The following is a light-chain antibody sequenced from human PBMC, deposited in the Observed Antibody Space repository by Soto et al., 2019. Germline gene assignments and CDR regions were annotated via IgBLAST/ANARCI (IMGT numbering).Light chain of an antibody. Sequence: QSVLTQPPSVSAAPGQRVTISCSGTDSNIGKNYVSWYQQFPGTVPKALIYDNNNRPSGIPDRFSGSKSGTSATLGITGLQTGDEADYYCGTWDSSLSAVVFGAGTKVTVL. J-gene: IGLJ1*01. CDR2: DNN. V-gene: IGLV1-51*01. CDR1: DSNIGKNY. CDR3: GTWDSSLSAVV.